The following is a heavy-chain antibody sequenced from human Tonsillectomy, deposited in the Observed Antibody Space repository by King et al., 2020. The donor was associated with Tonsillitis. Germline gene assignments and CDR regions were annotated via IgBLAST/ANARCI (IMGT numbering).Heavy chain of an antibody. CDR1: GFIFSSYD. CDR3: AKDLYYYDSSGYLDY. CDR2: ISYDGSNK. Sequence: VQLVESGGGVGQPGRSLRLSCAASGFIFSSYDMHWVRQAPGKGLEWVAVISYDGSNKYYADSVKGRFTISRDNSKNTLYLQMNSLRAEDTAVYYCAKDLYYYDSSGYLDYWGQGTLVTVSS. J-gene: IGHJ4*02. V-gene: IGHV3-30*18. D-gene: IGHD3-22*01.